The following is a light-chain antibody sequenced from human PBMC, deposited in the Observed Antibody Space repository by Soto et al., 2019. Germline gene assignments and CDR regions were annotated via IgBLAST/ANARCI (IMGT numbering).Light chain of an antibody. V-gene: IGKV1-5*03. Sequence: DIQMTQSPSTLFASVGDRVTITCRASQSVSGWLAWYQQKPGKAPNLLIYTASSLESGVPSRFSGSGSGTEFTLTISSLQPDDFATYYCQQANSFPGTFGGGTKVDIK. CDR1: QSVSGW. J-gene: IGKJ4*01. CDR2: TAS. CDR3: QQANSFPGT.